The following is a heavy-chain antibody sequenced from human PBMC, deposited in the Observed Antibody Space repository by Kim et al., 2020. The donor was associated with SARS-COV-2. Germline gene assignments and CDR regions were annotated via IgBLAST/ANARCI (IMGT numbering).Heavy chain of an antibody. CDR1: GFTFSDHH. V-gene: IGHV3-11*06. J-gene: IGHJ6*02. CDR3: ARDISSSARGMDV. Sequence: GGSLRLSCAASGFTFSDHHMGWIRQVPGKGLEWISYITYSSILIEYLDSVKGRFTISRDNAKNSLYLQMNSLRVEDTAVYYCARDISSSARGMDVWGHGTTVIVSS. CDR2: ITYSSILI. D-gene: IGHD6-13*01.